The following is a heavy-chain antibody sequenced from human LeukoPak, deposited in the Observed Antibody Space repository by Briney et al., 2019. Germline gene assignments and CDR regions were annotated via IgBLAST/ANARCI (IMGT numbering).Heavy chain of an antibody. Sequence: SETLSLTCTVSGGSISSYYWSWIRQPPGKGLEWLGYIYYSGSTNYNPSLKSRVTISVDTSKNQFSLKLSSVTAADTAVYYCARTRGGDGYNHAGYFDYWGQGTLVTVSS. D-gene: IGHD5-24*01. CDR1: GGSISSYY. J-gene: IGHJ4*02. CDR3: ARTRGGDGYNHAGYFDY. V-gene: IGHV4-59*01. CDR2: IYYSGST.